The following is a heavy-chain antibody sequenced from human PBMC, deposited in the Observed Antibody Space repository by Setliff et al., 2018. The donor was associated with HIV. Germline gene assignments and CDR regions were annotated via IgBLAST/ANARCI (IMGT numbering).Heavy chain of an antibody. CDR1: GFTFSSYA. V-gene: IGHV3-30*04. Sequence: GGSLRLSCAASGFTFSSYAMHWVRQAPGKGLEWVAVISYDGSNKYYADSVKGRFTISRDISKNTLYLQMNSLRAEDTAVYYCAKGGYYFGSGSPPDYMDVWGKGTTVTVSS. J-gene: IGHJ6*03. D-gene: IGHD3-10*01. CDR3: AKGGYYFGSGSPPDYMDV. CDR2: ISYDGSNK.